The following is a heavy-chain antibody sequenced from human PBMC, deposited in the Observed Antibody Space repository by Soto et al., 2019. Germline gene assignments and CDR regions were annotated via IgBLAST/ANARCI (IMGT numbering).Heavy chain of an antibody. D-gene: IGHD5-12*01. CDR2: ISSNGGST. CDR3: ARLYEDYYYYMDV. J-gene: IGHJ6*03. CDR1: GFTFSSYA. Sequence: GGSLRLSCAASGFTFSSYAMHWVRQAPGKGLEYVSAISSNGGSTYYANSVKGGFTTSRDNSKNTLYLQMGSLRAEDMAVYYCARLYEDYYYYMDVWGKGTTVTVSS. V-gene: IGHV3-64*01.